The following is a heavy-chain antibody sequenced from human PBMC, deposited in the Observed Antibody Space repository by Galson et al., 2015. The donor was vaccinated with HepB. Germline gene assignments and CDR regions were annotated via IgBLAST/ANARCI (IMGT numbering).Heavy chain of an antibody. CDR1: GYTFTSYG. CDR3: ARGLPYYDILTGFFNWFQFVP. CDR2: ISAYNGNT. Sequence: SVKVSCKASGYTFTSYGISWVRQAPGQGLEWMGWISAYNGNTNYVQKLQGRVTMTTDPSTSTAYMELRSLRSDDTAVYYCARGLPYYDILTGFFNWFQFVPWVQGSLVTLSS. J-gene: IGHJ5*02. V-gene: IGHV1-18*01. D-gene: IGHD3-9*01.